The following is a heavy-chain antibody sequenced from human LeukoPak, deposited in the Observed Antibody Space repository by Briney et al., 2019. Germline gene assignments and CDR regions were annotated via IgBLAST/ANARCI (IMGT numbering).Heavy chain of an antibody. V-gene: IGHV3-23*01. CDR3: AKPSYYGSGSYRQIRFDR. D-gene: IGHD3-10*01. CDR1: GFTFSSYA. CDR2: ISGSGGST. J-gene: IGHJ5*02. Sequence: PGGSLRLSCAASGFTFSSYAMSWVRQAPGKGLEWVSAISGSGGSTYYADCVKGRFTISRDNSKNTLYLQMNSLRAEDTAVYYCAKPSYYGSGSYRQIRFDRWGQGTLVTVSS.